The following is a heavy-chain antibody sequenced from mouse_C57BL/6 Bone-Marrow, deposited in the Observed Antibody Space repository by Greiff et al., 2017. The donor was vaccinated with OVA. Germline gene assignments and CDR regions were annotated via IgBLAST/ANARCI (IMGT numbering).Heavy chain of an antibody. CDR1: GYTFKSSW. Sequence: QVQLQQPWPELVKPGPSVRLSSKASGYTFKSSWWHWVKQRLGQGLEWIGMIHPNSGSTNFNEKCKSKATLTVDNSSSTAYMQRSSLTSEASAVYYCVRRGNEDYWGQGTTLTVSS. J-gene: IGHJ2*01. V-gene: IGHV1-64*01. CDR3: VRRGNEDY. D-gene: IGHD2-1*01. CDR2: IHPNSGST.